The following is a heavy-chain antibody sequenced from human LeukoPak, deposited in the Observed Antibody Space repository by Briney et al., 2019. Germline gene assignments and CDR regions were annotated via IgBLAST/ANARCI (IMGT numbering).Heavy chain of an antibody. CDR2: ISSSSSYI. V-gene: IGHV3-21*01. D-gene: IGHD5-18*01. CDR3: ARDRRGYSYGVDGY. J-gene: IGHJ4*02. Sequence: GGSLRLSCAASGFTFSSYSMNWVRQAPGKGLEWVSSISSSSSYIYYADSVKGRFTISRDNAKNSLYLQMNSLRAEDTAVYYCARDRRGYSYGVDGYWGQGTLVTVSS. CDR1: GFTFSSYS.